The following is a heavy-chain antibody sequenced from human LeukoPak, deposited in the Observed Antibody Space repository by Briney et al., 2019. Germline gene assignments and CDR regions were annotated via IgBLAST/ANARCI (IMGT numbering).Heavy chain of an antibody. J-gene: IGHJ4*02. Sequence: GGSLRLSCATSGFTFSSYSMNWVRQAPGKGLEWVSSISSSSSYIYYADSVKGRFTISRDNAKNSLYLQMNSLRAEDTAVYYCARDEVVAASPFDYWGQGTLVTVSS. D-gene: IGHD2-15*01. CDR3: ARDEVVAASPFDY. CDR2: ISSSSSYI. CDR1: GFTFSSYS. V-gene: IGHV3-21*01.